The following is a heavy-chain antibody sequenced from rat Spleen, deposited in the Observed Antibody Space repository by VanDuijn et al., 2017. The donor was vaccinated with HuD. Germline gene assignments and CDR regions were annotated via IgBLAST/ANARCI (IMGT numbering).Heavy chain of an antibody. CDR3: ARDQGVLDA. CDR1: GFSLMDYS. CDR2: MKYDGDT. V-gene: IGHV2S30*01. J-gene: IGHJ4*01. Sequence: QVQLKESGPGLVQPSQTLSLTCTVSGFSLMDYSVHWVRQPPGKGLEWMGRMKYDGDTYYNSALKSRLSISRDTSKSQVFLKMNSLQTEDTATYYCARDQGVLDAWGQGASVTVSS.